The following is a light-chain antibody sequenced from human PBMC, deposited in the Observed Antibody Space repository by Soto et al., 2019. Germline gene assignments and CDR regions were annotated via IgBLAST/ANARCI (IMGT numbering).Light chain of an antibody. CDR3: SSYTSSSTVV. Sequence: QSALTQPASVSGSPGQSITVSCTGTSSDIGAYNYVSWYQQHPGKAPKLMIYEVRHRPSGVSNGFSGSKSDNTASLTISGLQAEDEADYYCSSYTSSSTVVFGGGTKVTVL. J-gene: IGLJ2*01. CDR1: SSDIGAYNY. V-gene: IGLV2-14*01. CDR2: EVR.